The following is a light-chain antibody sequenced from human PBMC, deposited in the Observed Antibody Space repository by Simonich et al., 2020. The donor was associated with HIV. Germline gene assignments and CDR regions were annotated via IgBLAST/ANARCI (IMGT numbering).Light chain of an antibody. J-gene: IGKJ2*01. Sequence: DIVMTQSPDSLAVSLGERANINCKSSQSVLHSPNNKNYLVWYQQKTGQPPMLLIYLASTRESGVPDRFSGSGSGTDFTLTISSLQAEDVAVYYCQQYYSSPHTFGQGTRLEIK. CDR3: QQYYSSPHT. V-gene: IGKV4-1*01. CDR1: QSVLHSPNNKNY. CDR2: LAS.